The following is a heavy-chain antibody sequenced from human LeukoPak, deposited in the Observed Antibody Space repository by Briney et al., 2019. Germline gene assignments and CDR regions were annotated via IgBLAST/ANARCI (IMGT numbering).Heavy chain of an antibody. J-gene: IGHJ4*02. CDR1: GGSISSYY. Sequence: SETLSLTCTVSGGSISSYYWSWIRQPPGKGLEWIGYNYYSGSTNYNPSLKSRVTISVDTSKNQFSLKLSSVTAADTAVYYCARVPLTSGWYLTPALVGFDYWGQGTLVTVSS. D-gene: IGHD6-19*01. V-gene: IGHV4-59*01. CDR3: ARVPLTSGWYLTPALVGFDY. CDR2: NYYSGST.